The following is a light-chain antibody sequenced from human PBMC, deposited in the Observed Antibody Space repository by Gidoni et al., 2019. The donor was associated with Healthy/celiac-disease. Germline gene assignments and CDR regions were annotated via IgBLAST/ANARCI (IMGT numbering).Light chain of an antibody. CDR1: QSVSSY. CDR2: DAS. CDR3: QQRSNWPS. V-gene: IGKV3-11*01. J-gene: IGKJ2*01. Sequence: EIVLTQSPATLSLSPGERATLSCRASQSVSSYLAWYQQKPGQAPRLLIYDASNRATGIPARFSGSGSGTDFTLTISSLEPEDFAVYYCQQRSNWPSFXXXTKLVIK.